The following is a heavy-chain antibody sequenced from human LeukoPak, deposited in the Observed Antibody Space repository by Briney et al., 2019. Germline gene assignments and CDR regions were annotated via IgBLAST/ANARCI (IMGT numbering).Heavy chain of an antibody. CDR1: GFTFINYA. CDR3: AKLIAVIAGAIDY. CDR2: ISPSGGTT. D-gene: IGHD2-2*01. J-gene: IGHJ4*02. V-gene: IGHV3-23*01. Sequence: GGSLRLSCAASGFTFINYAMSWVRQAPGKGLEWVSSISPSGGTTYYADAVKGRFTMSIDNSKKTVYVEMSSLRADDTAVYYCAKLIAVIAGAIDYWGQGTLVTVSS.